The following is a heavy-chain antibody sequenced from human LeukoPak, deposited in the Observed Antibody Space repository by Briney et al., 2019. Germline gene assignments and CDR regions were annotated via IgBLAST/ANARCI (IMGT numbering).Heavy chain of an antibody. CDR2: IHRGGNT. J-gene: IGHJ4*02. D-gene: IGHD3-10*01. V-gene: IGHV3-66*01. CDR3: ARDPGYGLGVDYGDY. Sequence: GSLRHSCAASGFTVSGNYMSWVRQAPGKGLEWLSVIHRGGNTYYADSVKGRFTISRDSSKNTVFLQMDSLRAEDTAVYYCARDPGYGLGVDYGDYWGQGTLVTVSS. CDR1: GFTVSGNY.